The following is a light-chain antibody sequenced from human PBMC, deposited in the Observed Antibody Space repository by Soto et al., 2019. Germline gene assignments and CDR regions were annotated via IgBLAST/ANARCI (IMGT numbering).Light chain of an antibody. CDR2: DVT. V-gene: IGLV2-11*01. J-gene: IGLJ1*01. Sequence: QSALTQPRSVSGSPGQSVTISCTGTITDVGKYNYISWYQQHPGKAPKLLIYDVTQRPSGVPDRFSGSKSGDTASLTISGLQAEDEADYYCCSYAGSYTYVLGAGTKVTVL. CDR3: CSYAGSYTYV. CDR1: ITDVGKYNY.